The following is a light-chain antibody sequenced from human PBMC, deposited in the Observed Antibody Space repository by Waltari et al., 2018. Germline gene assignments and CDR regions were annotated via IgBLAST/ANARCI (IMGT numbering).Light chain of an antibody. J-gene: IGKJ1*01. CDR3: QQYSNWPET. CDR1: QSVSSN. Sequence: EIVTTQSPATLSVSPGESATLSCRASQSVSSNLAWYQQKPGQAPRLLIYGASTRATGIPARFSGSGSGTDFTLTISSLQSEDFAVYYCQQYSNWPETFGQGTKVEVK. CDR2: GAS. V-gene: IGKV3-15*01.